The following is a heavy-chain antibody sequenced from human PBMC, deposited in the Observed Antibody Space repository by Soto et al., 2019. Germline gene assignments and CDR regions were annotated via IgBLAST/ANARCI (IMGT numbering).Heavy chain of an antibody. CDR1: GYTFTSYD. Sequence: QVQLVQSGAEVKKPGASVKVSCKASGYTFTSYDINWVRQATGQGLEWMGWMNPTSGNTGYAQKFQGRVTMTRNTSISTSYMELSSLRSEDTAVYYCARGLGYCSGGSCYIFDYWGQGTLVTVSS. V-gene: IGHV1-8*01. CDR3: ARGLGYCSGGSCYIFDY. J-gene: IGHJ4*02. D-gene: IGHD2-15*01. CDR2: MNPTSGNT.